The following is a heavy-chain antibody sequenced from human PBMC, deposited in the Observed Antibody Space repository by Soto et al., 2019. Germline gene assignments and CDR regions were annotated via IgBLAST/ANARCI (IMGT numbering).Heavy chain of an antibody. J-gene: IGHJ6*02. Sequence: QVQLVQSGAEVKKTGSSVKVPCKTSGVSFNNNGIGWVRQAPGHGLEWMGGVSPPFRTSNYARKFQGRISITADASTGTVNMELSSLTSEDTAQYYCARVLYYGSGSYSPYGMDVWGQGTTVTVSS. V-gene: IGHV1-69*01. CDR3: ARVLYYGSGSYSPYGMDV. CDR1: GVSFNNNG. CDR2: VSPPFRTS. D-gene: IGHD3-10*01.